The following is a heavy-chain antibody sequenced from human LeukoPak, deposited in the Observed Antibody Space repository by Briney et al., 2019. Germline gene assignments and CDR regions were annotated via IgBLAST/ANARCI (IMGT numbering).Heavy chain of an antibody. CDR3: ARGYYDSSLDY. Sequence: PSETLSLTCTVSGYSISSGYYWGWIRQPPGKGLEWIGSIYHSGSTYYNPSLKSRVTISVDTSKNQFSLKLSSVTAADTAVYYCARGYYDSSLDYWGQGTLVTVSS. V-gene: IGHV4-38-2*02. CDR1: GYSISSGYY. J-gene: IGHJ4*02. D-gene: IGHD3-22*01. CDR2: IYHSGST.